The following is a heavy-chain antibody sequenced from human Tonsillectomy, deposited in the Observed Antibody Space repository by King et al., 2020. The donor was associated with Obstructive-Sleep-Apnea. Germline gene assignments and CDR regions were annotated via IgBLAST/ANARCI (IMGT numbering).Heavy chain of an antibody. CDR3: AGVSQGDVYAMDV. D-gene: IGHD5/OR15-5a*01. V-gene: IGHV4-39*07. CDR2: IYYSWST. Sequence: QLQESGPGLVKPSETLSLTCTVSGGSISSSSYYWGWIRQPPGKGLEWIGSIYYSWSTYYNPSLKSRVIISEDTSKNQFSLKVSSVTAADTSVYYCAGVSQGDVYAMDVWGQGTTVTVSS. CDR1: GGSISSSSYY. J-gene: IGHJ6*02.